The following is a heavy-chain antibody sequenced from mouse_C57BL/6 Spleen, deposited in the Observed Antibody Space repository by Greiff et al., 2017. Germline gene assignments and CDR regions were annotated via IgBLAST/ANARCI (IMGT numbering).Heavy chain of an antibody. Sequence: QVQLQQPGAELVRPGSSVKLSCKASGYTFTSYWMHWVKQRPIQGLEWIGNIDPSDSETHYNQKFKDKATLTVDKSSSTAYMQPSSLTSEDSAVYYCARWGRAMDYWGQGTSVTVSS. CDR1: GYTFTSYW. CDR2: IDPSDSET. CDR3: ARWGRAMDY. V-gene: IGHV1-52*01. J-gene: IGHJ4*01.